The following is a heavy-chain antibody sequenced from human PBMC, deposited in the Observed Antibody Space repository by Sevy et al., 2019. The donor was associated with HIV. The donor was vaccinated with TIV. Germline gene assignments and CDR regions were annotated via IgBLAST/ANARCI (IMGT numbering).Heavy chain of an antibody. V-gene: IGHV4-30-4*01. CDR1: GGSISSGDYY. CDR3: ARADYYDSSGYLTPFDY. D-gene: IGHD3-22*01. J-gene: IGHJ4*02. CDR2: IYYSGST. Sequence: SETLSLTCTVSGGSISSGDYYWSWIRQPPGKGREWIGYIYYSGSTYYNPSLKSRVTISVDTSKNPFSLKQSSVTAADTAVYYCARADYYDSSGYLTPFDYWGQGTLVTVSS.